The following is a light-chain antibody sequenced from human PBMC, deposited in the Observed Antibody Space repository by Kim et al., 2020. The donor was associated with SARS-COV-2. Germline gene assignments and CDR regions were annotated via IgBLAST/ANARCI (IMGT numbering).Light chain of an antibody. CDR1: QSFSTW. CDR2: KTS. Sequence: IQMTQSPSTLSASVGDRVTITCRASQSFSTWLAWYQQKPGKVPRLLIYKTSILENGVPSRFSGSGSGTEFNLTISSLQPDDFATYYGQQYNNFPITFGQGTRLEIK. J-gene: IGKJ5*01. V-gene: IGKV1-5*03. CDR3: QQYNNFPIT.